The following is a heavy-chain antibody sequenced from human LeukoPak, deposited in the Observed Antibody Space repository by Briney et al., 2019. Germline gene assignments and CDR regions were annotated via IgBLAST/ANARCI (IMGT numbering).Heavy chain of an antibody. CDR3: GRDERDWYGYYNYAMDV. V-gene: IGHV3-21*01. CDR2: ISSSSSYI. J-gene: IGHJ6*02. Sequence: GGSLRLSCAASGFTFSSYSMNWVRQAPGKGLEWVSSISSSSSYIYYADSVKGRFTISRDNAKNSLYLQMNSLRAEDTAVYYCGRDERDWYGYYNYAMDVWGQGTTVTVSS. D-gene: IGHD6-19*01. CDR1: GFTFSSYS.